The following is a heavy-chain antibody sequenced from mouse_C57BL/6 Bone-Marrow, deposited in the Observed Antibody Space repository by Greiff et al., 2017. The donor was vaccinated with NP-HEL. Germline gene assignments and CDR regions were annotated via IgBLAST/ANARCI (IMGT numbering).Heavy chain of an antibody. CDR2: SRNKANDYTT. CDR3: ARDAPTMVTYWYFDV. Sequence: EVKLMESGGGLVQSGRSLRLSCATSGFTFSDFYMEWVRQAPGKGLEWIAASRNKANDYTTEYSASGKGRFIVSRDTSQSILYLQMNALRAEDTASYYCARDAPTMVTYWYFDVWGTGTTVTVSS. V-gene: IGHV7-1*01. D-gene: IGHD2-9*01. CDR1: GFTFSDFY. J-gene: IGHJ1*03.